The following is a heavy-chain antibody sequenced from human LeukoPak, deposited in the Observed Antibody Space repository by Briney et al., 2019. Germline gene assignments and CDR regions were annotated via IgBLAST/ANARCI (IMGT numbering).Heavy chain of an antibody. CDR2: INSDGSST. Sequence: TGGSLRLSCAASGFTFSSYWMHWVRHAPGKGLVWVSRINSDGSSTNYADSVKGRFTISRDNAKNTLYLQMNSLRAEDTAVYYCARGHIVVVTAPDYWGQGTLVTVSS. D-gene: IGHD2-21*02. CDR3: ARGHIVVVTAPDY. V-gene: IGHV3-74*01. J-gene: IGHJ4*02. CDR1: GFTFSSYW.